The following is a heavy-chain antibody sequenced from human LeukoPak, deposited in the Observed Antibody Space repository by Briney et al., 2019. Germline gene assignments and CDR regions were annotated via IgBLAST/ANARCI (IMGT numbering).Heavy chain of an antibody. V-gene: IGHV3-20*04. Sequence: GGSLRLSCAASGFTFDDYGMSWVRQAPGKGLEWVSGINWNGGSTGYADSVKGRFTISRDNAKNSLYLQMSSLRAEDTAVYYCASIRWYSSSSRYLPYFDYWGQGTLVTVSS. CDR3: ASIRWYSSSSRYLPYFDY. CDR2: INWNGGST. CDR1: GFTFDDYG. D-gene: IGHD6-6*01. J-gene: IGHJ4*02.